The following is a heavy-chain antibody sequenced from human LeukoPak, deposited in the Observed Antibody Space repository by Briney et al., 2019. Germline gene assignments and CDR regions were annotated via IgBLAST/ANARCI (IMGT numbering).Heavy chain of an antibody. CDR3: AKAYGYCSSTSCYTEGHWFDP. CDR1: GFTFSSYA. CDR2: ISGSGGST. J-gene: IGHJ5*02. V-gene: IGHV3-23*01. Sequence: GGSLRLSCAASGFTFSSYAMTWVRQAPGKGLKWVSTISGSGGSTYYADSVKGRFTISRDNSKNALYLQMNSLRAEDTAVYYCAKAYGYCSSTSCYTEGHWFDPWGQGTLVTVSS. D-gene: IGHD2-2*01.